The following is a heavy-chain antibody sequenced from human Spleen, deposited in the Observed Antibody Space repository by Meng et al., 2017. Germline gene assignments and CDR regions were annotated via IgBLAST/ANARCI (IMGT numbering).Heavy chain of an antibody. V-gene: IGHV1-2*06. CDR3: ARHSSGWNLFDY. CDR1: GYTFTGYY. CDR2: INPNSGGT. D-gene: IGHD6-19*01. J-gene: IGHJ4*02. Sequence: VQLVQSGDEVKRPGASVKVSCKASGYTFTGYYMHWVRQAPGPGLEWMGRINPNSGGTNYAQKFQGRVTMTRDTSISTAYMELSRLRSDDTAVYYCARHSSGWNLFDYWGQGTLVTVSS.